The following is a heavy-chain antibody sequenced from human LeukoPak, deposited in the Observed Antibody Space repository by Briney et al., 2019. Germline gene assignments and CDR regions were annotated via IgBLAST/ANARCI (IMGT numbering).Heavy chain of an antibody. CDR1: GYTFTSYG. D-gene: IGHD3-10*01. Sequence: ATVKVSCKASGYTFTSYGISWVRQAPGQGLEWMGWISAYNANTNYAQKLQGRVTMTTDTSTSTAYMELRSLRSDDTAVYYCARDGDTMVRGVIKNWGQGTLVTVSS. J-gene: IGHJ4*02. CDR3: ARDGDTMVRGVIKN. V-gene: IGHV1-18*01. CDR2: ISAYNANT.